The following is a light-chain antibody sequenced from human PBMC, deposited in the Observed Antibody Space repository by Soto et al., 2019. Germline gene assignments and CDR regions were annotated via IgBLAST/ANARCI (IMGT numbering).Light chain of an antibody. J-gene: IGKJ2*01. CDR1: QSVSSSY. CDR2: GAS. V-gene: IGKV3-20*01. CDR3: PQYGSSPMYT. Sequence: EIVLTQSPGTLSLSPGERATLSCRASQSVSSSYLAWYQQKPGQAPRLLIYGASSRAAGIPDRFSGSGSGTDVTLTISRLEPEDFAVYYCPQYGSSPMYTFGQGTKLEIK.